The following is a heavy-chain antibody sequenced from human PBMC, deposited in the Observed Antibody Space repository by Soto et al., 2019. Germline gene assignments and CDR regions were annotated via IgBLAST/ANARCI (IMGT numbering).Heavy chain of an antibody. CDR2: ISSSSSYT. V-gene: IGHV3-11*06. D-gene: IGHD2-2*01. Sequence: PGGSLRLSCAASGFTFSDYYMSWIRQAPGKGLEWVSYISSSSSYTNYADSVKGRFTISRDNAKNSLYLQMNSLRAEDTAVYYCATVGSIRYFDYWGQGTLVTVSS. CDR1: GFTFSDYY. CDR3: ATVGSIRYFDY. J-gene: IGHJ4*02.